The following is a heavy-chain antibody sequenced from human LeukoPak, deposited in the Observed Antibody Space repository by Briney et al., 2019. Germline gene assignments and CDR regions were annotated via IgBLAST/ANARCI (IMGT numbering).Heavy chain of an antibody. CDR1: GYTFTSYG. CDR2: ISAYNGNT. J-gene: IGHJ6*03. V-gene: IGHV1-18*01. D-gene: IGHD5-24*01. CDR3: ARDPMGYYYYYMDV. Sequence: ASVKVSCKASGYTFTSYGISWVRQAPGQGREWMGWISAYNGNTNYAQKLQGRVTMTTDTSTSTAYMELRSLRSDDTAVYYCARDPMGYYYYYMDVWGKGTTVTVSS.